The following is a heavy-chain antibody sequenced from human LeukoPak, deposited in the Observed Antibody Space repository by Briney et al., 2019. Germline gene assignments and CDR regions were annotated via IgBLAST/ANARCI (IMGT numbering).Heavy chain of an antibody. CDR2: INHSGST. J-gene: IGHJ4*02. CDR3: ARGIYCSSTSCYGFDY. CDR1: GGSFSGYY. V-gene: IGHV4-34*01. Sequence: SETLSLTCAVYGGSFSGYYWSWIRQPPGKGLEWIGEINHSGSTNYNPSLKSRVTISVDTSKNQFSLKLSSVTAADTAVYYCARGIYCSSTSCYGFDYWGQGTLVTVSS. D-gene: IGHD2-2*01.